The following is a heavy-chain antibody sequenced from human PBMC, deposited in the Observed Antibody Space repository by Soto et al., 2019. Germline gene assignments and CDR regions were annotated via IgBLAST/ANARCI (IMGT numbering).Heavy chain of an antibody. CDR2: ISSSGSTI. J-gene: IGHJ4*02. CDR3: ARDSRHFPADLDPNSDPLDY. D-gene: IGHD1-1*01. Sequence: GSLRLSCAASGFPFSDYYMSWIRQAPGKGLEWVSCISSSGSTIYYADSVKGRFTISRDNAKNSLYLQMNSLRAEDTAVYYCARDSRHFPADLDPNSDPLDYWGQGTLVTVSS. V-gene: IGHV3-11*01. CDR1: GFPFSDYY.